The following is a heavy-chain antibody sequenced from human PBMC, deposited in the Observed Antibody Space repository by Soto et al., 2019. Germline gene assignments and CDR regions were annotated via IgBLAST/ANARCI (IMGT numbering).Heavy chain of an antibody. D-gene: IGHD4-17*01. J-gene: IGHJ1*01. V-gene: IGHV5-51*01. Sequence: EVQLVQSGAEVKKPGESLKISCKGSGYVFTSYLIAWVRQMPGKGLEWMGLIYPSDSDTRYSPSFQGQVTISADKSINTAYLQWGSLKASDTAMYYCARVYGKYFQHWGQGTPVTVSS. CDR2: IYPSDSDT. CDR1: GYVFTSYL. CDR3: ARVYGKYFQH.